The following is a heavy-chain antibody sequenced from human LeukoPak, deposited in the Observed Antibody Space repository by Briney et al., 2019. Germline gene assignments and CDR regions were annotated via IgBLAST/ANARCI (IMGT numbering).Heavy chain of an antibody. CDR1: GFTFGDYA. V-gene: IGHV3-49*04. J-gene: IGHJ6*02. Sequence: PGRSLRLSCTASGFTFGDYAMSWVRQAPGKGLEWVGFIRSKAYGGTTEYAASVKGRFTISRDDSKGIAYLQMNSLKTEDTAVYYCTRAVVARGGYYYYYGMDVWGQGTTVTVSS. D-gene: IGHD2-2*01. CDR2: IRSKAYGGTT. CDR3: TRAVVARGGYYYYYGMDV.